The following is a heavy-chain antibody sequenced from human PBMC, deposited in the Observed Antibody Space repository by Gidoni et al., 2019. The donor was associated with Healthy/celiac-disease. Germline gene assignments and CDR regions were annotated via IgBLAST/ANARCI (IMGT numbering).Heavy chain of an antibody. CDR2: IYYRGST. CDR1: GGSISSSSYY. Sequence: QLQLQESGPGLVKPSETLSLTCTVSGGSISSSSYYWGWIRQPPGKGLEWIGSIYYRGSTYYNPSLKSRVTISVDTSKNQFSLKLSSVTAADTAVYYCARLRPMVRGVKGPFDPWGQGTLVTVSS. D-gene: IGHD3-10*01. J-gene: IGHJ5*02. CDR3: ARLRPMVRGVKGPFDP. V-gene: IGHV4-39*01.